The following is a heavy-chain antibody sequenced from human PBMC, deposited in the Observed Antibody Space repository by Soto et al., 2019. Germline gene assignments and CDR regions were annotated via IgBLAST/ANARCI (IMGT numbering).Heavy chain of an antibody. CDR1: GGSISSSSYY. D-gene: IGHD3-22*01. Sequence: SETLSLTCTVSGGSISSSSYYWGWIRQPPGKGLEWIGSIYYSGSTYYNPSLKSRVTISVDTSKNQFSLKLSSVTAADTAVYYCVRESITMIVVVTAFDYWGQGTLVTVSS. V-gene: IGHV4-39*02. CDR3: VRESITMIVVVTAFDY. J-gene: IGHJ4*02. CDR2: IYYSGST.